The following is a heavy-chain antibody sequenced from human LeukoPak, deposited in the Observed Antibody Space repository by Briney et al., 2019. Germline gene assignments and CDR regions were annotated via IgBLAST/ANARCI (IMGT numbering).Heavy chain of an antibody. D-gene: IGHD3-22*01. J-gene: IGHJ3*02. CDR3: AKGDTMIVVVVGAFDI. CDR1: GFTFSSYA. V-gene: IGHV3-23*01. CDR2: ISGSGGST. Sequence: GGSLRLSCAASGFTFSSYAMSWLRQAPGKGLEWVSGISGSGGSTYYADSVKGRFTISRDNSKNTLYLQMNSLRAEDSAVYYCAKGDTMIVVVVGAFDIWGKGTKVTVSS.